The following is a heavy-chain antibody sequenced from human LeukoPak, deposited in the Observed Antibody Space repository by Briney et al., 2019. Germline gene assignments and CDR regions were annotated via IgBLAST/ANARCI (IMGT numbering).Heavy chain of an antibody. Sequence: PSETLSLTCTVSGGSISSSSYYWGWIRQPPGKGLERIGSIYYSGSTYYNPSLKSRVTISVDTSKNQFSLKLSSVTAADTAVYYCARVRDEDAFDIWGQGTMVTVSS. CDR2: IYYSGST. V-gene: IGHV4-39*01. D-gene: IGHD4/OR15-4a*01. CDR3: ARVRDEDAFDI. CDR1: GGSISSSSYY. J-gene: IGHJ3*02.